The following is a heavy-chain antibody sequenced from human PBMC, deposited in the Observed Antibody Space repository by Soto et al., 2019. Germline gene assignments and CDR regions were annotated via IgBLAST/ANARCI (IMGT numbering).Heavy chain of an antibody. V-gene: IGHV3-23*01. CDR1: GFTFSSYA. J-gene: IGHJ4*02. CDR3: AKGVPVYYDDSSGYYPFDY. D-gene: IGHD3-22*01. CDR2: ISGSGGST. Sequence: EVQLLESGGGLVQPGGSLRLSCAASGFTFSSYAMSWVRQAPGKGLEWVSAISGSGGSTYYADSVKGRFTISRDNSKNTLYLHMNSLRAEDTGVYYCAKGVPVYYDDSSGYYPFDYWGQGTLVTVSS.